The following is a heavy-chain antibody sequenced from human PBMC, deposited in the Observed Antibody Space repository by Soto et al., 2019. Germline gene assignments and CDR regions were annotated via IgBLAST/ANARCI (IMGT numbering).Heavy chain of an antibody. CDR1: GYTLNEVA. J-gene: IGHJ1*01. D-gene: IGHD4-17*01. Sequence: QVQLVQSGAEVKKPGASVKVSCKVSGYTLNEVAMHWVRQAPGKGLEWLGGFDPDEAETIYAQHFQGRVTMTEDTSTDTVYMELSSLRSEDTALYFWTTYHGYYNFHHRGQGTLVTVSS. V-gene: IGHV1-24*01. CDR2: FDPDEAET. CDR3: TTYHGYYNFHH.